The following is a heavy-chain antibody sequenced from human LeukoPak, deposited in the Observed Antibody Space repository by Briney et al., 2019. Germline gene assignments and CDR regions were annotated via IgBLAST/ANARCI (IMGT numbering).Heavy chain of an antibody. CDR2: ISAYNGNT. Sequence: EASVKVSSKASGYTFTSYGISWVRQVPGQGLEWMGWISAYNGNTNYAQKIQGRVTITPDTSPSTAHTELRSLRSDDTAVYYCARDPEVVINMNMAFDPWGQGTLVTVSS. D-gene: IGHD2-21*01. J-gene: IGHJ5*02. CDR1: GYTFTSYG. CDR3: ARDPEVVINMNMAFDP. V-gene: IGHV1-18*01.